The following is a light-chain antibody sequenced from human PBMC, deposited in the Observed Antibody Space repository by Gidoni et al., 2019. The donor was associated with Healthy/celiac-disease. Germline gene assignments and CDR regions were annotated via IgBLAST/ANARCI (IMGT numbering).Light chain of an antibody. CDR2: GAA. V-gene: IGKV3-15*01. CDR1: QSVSSN. CDR3: QQYNNWPRLT. Sequence: EIVMTQSPATLSVSPGERATLSCRASQSVSSNLAWYQQKPGQAPRLLIYGAATRATGIPAKLSGSGSGTEFTLTISSLQSEDFAVYYCQQYNNWPRLTVGGXTKVEIK. J-gene: IGKJ4*01.